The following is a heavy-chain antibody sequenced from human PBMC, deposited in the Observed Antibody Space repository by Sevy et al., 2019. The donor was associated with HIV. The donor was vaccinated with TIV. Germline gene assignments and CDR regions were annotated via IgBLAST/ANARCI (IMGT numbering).Heavy chain of an antibody. D-gene: IGHD6-19*01. CDR1: GDSISSNNFY. Sequence: SETLSLTCTVSGDSISSNNFYWGWVRQPPEKGLEWIGSIYYTGSTYYNPSLKSRVTISVATSKNQFSLKLTSVTAADTAVYYCAREAVALDYWGHGTLVTVSS. CDR2: IYYTGST. CDR3: AREAVALDY. J-gene: IGHJ4*01. V-gene: IGHV4-39*02.